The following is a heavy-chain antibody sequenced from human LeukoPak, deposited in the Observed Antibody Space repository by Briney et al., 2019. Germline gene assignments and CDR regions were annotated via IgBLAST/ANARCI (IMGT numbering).Heavy chain of an antibody. J-gene: IGHJ6*03. CDR3: ARTGGSRIAAAEPNYYYMDV. V-gene: IGHV5-51*01. Sequence: GESLKISCKGSGYSFTSYWIGWVRQMPGKGLEWMGIIYPGDSDTRYSPSFQGQVTISADKSISTAYLQWSSLKASDTAIYYCARTGGSRIAAAEPNYYYMDVWDKGTTVTVSS. CDR2: IYPGDSDT. CDR1: GYSFTSYW. D-gene: IGHD6-13*01.